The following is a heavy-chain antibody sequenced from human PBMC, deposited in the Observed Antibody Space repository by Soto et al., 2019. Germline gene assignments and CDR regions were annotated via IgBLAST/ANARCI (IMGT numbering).Heavy chain of an antibody. CDR1: GFSLTTNGAA. CDR2: IYWDDDK. CDR3: ARYGDYVMGLSAKVAF. Sequence: QITLKESGPTLIKPTQTLTLTCSFSGFSLTTNGAAVGWIRQPPREALEWLAVIYWDDDKRYNPSLGGRLTIAKDSSGSQVVLTLDNADPVDTATYYCARYGDYVMGLSAKVAFWGPGTLVTVS. D-gene: IGHD4-17*01. V-gene: IGHV2-5*02. J-gene: IGHJ4*02.